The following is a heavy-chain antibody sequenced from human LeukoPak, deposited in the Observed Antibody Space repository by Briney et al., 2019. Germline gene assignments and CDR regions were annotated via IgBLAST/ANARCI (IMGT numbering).Heavy chain of an antibody. Sequence: SGGSLRLSCAASGFTFSDYALGWVRQAPGRGLEWVATLSGSGAGTYYSDSVQGRFTISRDNSKRTLFLQMNSLRAEDTAVYYCARGGSYCSGGSCYGLWPAALRQNWYFDLWGRGTLVTVSS. CDR3: ARGGSYCSGGSCYGLWPAALRQNWYFDL. D-gene: IGHD2-15*01. V-gene: IGHV3-23*01. CDR1: GFTFSDYA. CDR2: LSGSGAGT. J-gene: IGHJ2*01.